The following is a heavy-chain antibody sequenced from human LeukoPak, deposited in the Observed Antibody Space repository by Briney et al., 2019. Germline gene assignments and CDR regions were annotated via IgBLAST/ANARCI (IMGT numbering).Heavy chain of an antibody. CDR3: ARDRPDDYGDYGGWFDP. J-gene: IGHJ5*02. CDR1: GGSISSYY. V-gene: IGHV4-59*01. D-gene: IGHD4-17*01. CDR2: IYYSGST. Sequence: SETLSLTCTVSGGSISSYYWSWIRQPPGKGLEWIGYIYYSGSTNYNPSLKSRVTISVDTSKNQFSLKLSSVTAADTAVYYCARDRPDDYGDYGGWFDPWGQGTLVTVSS.